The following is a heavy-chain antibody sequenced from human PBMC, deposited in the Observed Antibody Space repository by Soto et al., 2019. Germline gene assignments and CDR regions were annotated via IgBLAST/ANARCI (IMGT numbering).Heavy chain of an antibody. D-gene: IGHD3-9*01. Sequence: PSETLSLTCTVSGVSFSSYYWSWIRQPPGKGLEWIGYIHYSGSTSYNPSLKSRVAISVDTSKNQFSLKLSSVTATDTAVYYCAKQSRPPGILTGYDLRFDFWGEGTMVTVSS. CDR3: AKQSRPPGILTGYDLRFDF. V-gene: IGHV4-59*08. J-gene: IGHJ3*01. CDR2: IHYSGST. CDR1: GVSFSSYY.